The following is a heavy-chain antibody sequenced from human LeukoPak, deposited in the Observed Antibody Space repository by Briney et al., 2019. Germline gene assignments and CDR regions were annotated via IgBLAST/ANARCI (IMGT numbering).Heavy chain of an antibody. CDR1: GGTFSSYT. CDR3: ARDTYSSSWYVPNSFDY. Sequence: SVKVSCKASGGTFSSYTISWVRQAPGQGLEWMGRIIPILGIANYAQKFQGRVTITTDESTSTAYMELSSLRSEDTAVYSCARDTYSSSWYVPNSFDYWGQGTLVTVSS. V-gene: IGHV1-69*16. J-gene: IGHJ4*02. CDR2: IIPILGIA. D-gene: IGHD6-13*01.